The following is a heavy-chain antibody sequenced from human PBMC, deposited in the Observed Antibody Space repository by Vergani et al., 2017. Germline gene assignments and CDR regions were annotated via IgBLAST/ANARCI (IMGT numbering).Heavy chain of an antibody. CDR2: IWDDGSKR. Sequence: QVQLVESGGGVVQPGTSLRLSCVASGFISKNHGMQWVRQAPGEGLEWVALIWDDGSKRNYGDSMEGRFTISRDNSKDTLYLEMNSLRGEDSAVYYCVRHSWFRSCKSVNCSSWDYWGQVTPVTVSS. D-gene: IGHD2/OR15-2a*01. CDR3: VRHSWFRSCKSVNCSSWDY. CDR1: GFISKNHG. J-gene: IGHJ4*02. V-gene: IGHV3-33*01.